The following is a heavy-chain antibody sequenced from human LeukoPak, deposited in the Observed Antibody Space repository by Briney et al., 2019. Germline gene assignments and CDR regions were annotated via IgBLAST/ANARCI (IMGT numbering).Heavy chain of an antibody. J-gene: IGHJ5*02. D-gene: IGHD4-4*01. V-gene: IGHV4-34*01. Sequence: SETLSLTCAVYGGSFSGYYWSWIRQPPGKGLEWIGEINHSGSTNYNPSLKSRVTISVDTSKNQFSLKLSSVTAADTAVYYCASIPHDYSNHPNWFDPWGQGTLATVSS. CDR2: INHSGST. CDR3: ASIPHDYSNHPNWFDP. CDR1: GGSFSGYY.